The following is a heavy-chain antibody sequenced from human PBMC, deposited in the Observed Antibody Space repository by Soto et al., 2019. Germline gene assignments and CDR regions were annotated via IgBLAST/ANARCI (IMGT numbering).Heavy chain of an antibody. CDR2: IWYDGSNK. CDR3: ARWGDNQRLDS. J-gene: IGHJ4*02. V-gene: IGHV3-33*01. Sequence: QVQLVQSGGDVVQPGGSLRLSCEATGFTFRSHGMHWVRQAPGKGLEWVAVIWYDGSNKYYADSVKGRLTISRDNSKNTLYLQMNSLRAEDTAVYYCARWGDNQRLDSWGQGTLVTVSS. D-gene: IGHD3-16*01. CDR1: GFTFRSHG.